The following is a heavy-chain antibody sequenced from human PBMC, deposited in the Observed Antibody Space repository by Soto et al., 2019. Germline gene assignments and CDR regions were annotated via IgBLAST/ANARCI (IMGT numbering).Heavy chain of an antibody. Sequence: GGSLRLSCAASGFTFSSYSMNWVRQAPGKGLEWVSYISSSSSTIYYADSVKGRFTISRDNAKNSLYLQMNSLRSEDTAVYYCARALGISYYYYGMDVWGQGTTVTVSS. J-gene: IGHJ6*02. CDR3: ARALGISYYYYGMDV. CDR2: ISSSSSTI. CDR1: GFTFSSYS. D-gene: IGHD7-27*01. V-gene: IGHV3-48*01.